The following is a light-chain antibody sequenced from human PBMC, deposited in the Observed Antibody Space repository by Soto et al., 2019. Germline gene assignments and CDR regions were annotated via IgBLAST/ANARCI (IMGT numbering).Light chain of an antibody. CDR1: SSAFGVYDS. J-gene: IGLJ2*01. CDR2: GVT. Sequence: QSALTQPASVSGSPGQSITISCTGTSSAFGVYDSVSWYQQHPGKAPKLIIYGVTNRPSGVSNRFSGSKSGNTASLTVSGLQTEDEADYYCSSFRDWNTLWIFGGGTKLTVL. V-gene: IGLV2-14*01. CDR3: SSFRDWNTLWI.